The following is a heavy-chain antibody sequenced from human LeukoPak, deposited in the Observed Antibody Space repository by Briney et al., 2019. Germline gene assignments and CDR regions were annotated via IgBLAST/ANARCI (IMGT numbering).Heavy chain of an antibody. CDR2: IKEDGSEK. J-gene: IGHJ4*02. CDR1: GFTFSSYW. D-gene: IGHD2-15*01. CDR3: ARDRCSGGSCYFDY. V-gene: IGHV3-7*01. Sequence: GGSLRLSCAASGFTFSSYWMNWVRQAPGKGLEWVANIKEDGSEKYYVDSVKGRFTISRDNAKNSLSLQMNSLRDEDTAVYYCARDRCSGGSCYFDYWGQGTLVTVSS.